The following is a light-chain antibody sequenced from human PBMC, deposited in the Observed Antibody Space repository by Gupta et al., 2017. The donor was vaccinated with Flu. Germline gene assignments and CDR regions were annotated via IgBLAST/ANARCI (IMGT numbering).Light chain of an antibody. CDR2: GNN. J-gene: IGLJ1*01. V-gene: IGLV1-44*01. Sequence: QSVLAQPPSASGTPGQRVIISCSGSSSNIGRNTVNWYQQVPGMAPKLLIYGNNQRPSGVPDRFSGSKSGTSASLAINGLQSEDEADYYCAAWDDSLNGYYVGTGTEVTVL. CDR3: AAWDDSLNGYY. CDR1: SSNIGRNT.